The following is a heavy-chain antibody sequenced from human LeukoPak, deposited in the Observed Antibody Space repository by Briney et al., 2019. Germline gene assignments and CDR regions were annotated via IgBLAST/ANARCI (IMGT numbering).Heavy chain of an antibody. J-gene: IGHJ4*02. CDR3: ARDWGGSGPTSHDY. D-gene: IGHD3-16*01. V-gene: IGHV3-74*01. CDR2: ISSDGTNT. Sequence: LISSDGTNTRYADSVRGGFTVSRDNAKNTLYLQMNSLRVEDSAVYYCARDWGGSGPTSHDYWGQGTLVTVSS.